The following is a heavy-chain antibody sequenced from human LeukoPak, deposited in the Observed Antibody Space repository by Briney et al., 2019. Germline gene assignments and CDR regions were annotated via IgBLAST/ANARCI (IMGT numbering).Heavy chain of an antibody. CDR3: ARENPYSSSGDWFDP. CDR2: IYHSGST. CDR1: GYSISSGYY. D-gene: IGHD6-6*01. J-gene: IGHJ5*02. Sequence: SETLSLTCAVSGYSISSGYYWGWSRQPPGKGLEWIGSIYHSGSTYYNPSLKSRVTISVDTSKNQFSLSLSSVTAADTAVYYCARENPYSSSGDWFDPWGQGTLVTVSS. V-gene: IGHV4-38-2*02.